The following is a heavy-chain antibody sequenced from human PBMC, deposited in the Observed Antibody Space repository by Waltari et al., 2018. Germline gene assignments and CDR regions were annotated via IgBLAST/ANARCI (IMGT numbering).Heavy chain of an antibody. D-gene: IGHD2-2*01. CDR2: IYPRDSDT. J-gene: IGHJ4*02. V-gene: IGHV5-51*01. CDR1: GYTFTSYW. CDR3: ARRSRNSSFDY. Sequence: EVQVVQSGAEVKKPRESLKISCKGSGYTFTSYWIGWVRQMPGKGLEWMGLIYPRDSDTKYRPSFQGQVTISADKSISTAYLQWGSLKASDTAVYYCARRSRNSSFDYWGQGTLVTVSS.